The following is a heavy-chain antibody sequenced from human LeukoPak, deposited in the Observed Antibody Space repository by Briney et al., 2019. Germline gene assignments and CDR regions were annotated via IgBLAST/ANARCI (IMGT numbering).Heavy chain of an antibody. D-gene: IGHD2-15*01. CDR1: GFPFDDYA. CDR2: ISWKSGFI. Sequence: GGSLRLSCAASGFPFDDYAMHWVRQAPGKGLGWGSGISWKSGFIDYADSVKGRFTISRDNAKNSLYLQMNSLRAEDTALYYCAKGSTVVVGGGYMDVWGKGTTVTISS. J-gene: IGHJ6*03. V-gene: IGHV3-9*01. CDR3: AKGSTVVVGGGYMDV.